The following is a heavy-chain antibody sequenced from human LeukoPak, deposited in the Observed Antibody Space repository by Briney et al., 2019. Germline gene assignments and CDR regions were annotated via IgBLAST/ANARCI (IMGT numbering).Heavy chain of an antibody. CDR1: GYSFTGYY. D-gene: IGHD6-13*01. CDR2: INPNSRST. CDR3: TRDQDGIPAADPYYYYYMDV. J-gene: IGHJ6*03. Sequence: ASVKVSCKASGYSFTGYYMHWVRQAPGQGLEWMGWINPNSRSTNYAQKFQGRVTMTRDTSTSTAYMELSRLRSDDTAVYYCTRDQDGIPAADPYYYYYMDVWGKGTTVTVSS. V-gene: IGHV1-2*02.